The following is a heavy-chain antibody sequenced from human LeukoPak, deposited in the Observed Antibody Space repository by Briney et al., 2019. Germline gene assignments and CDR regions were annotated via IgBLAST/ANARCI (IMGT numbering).Heavy chain of an antibody. Sequence: PGGSLRLSCAASGFTFSNYAMSWVRQAPGKGLEWVSALSGSGGSTYYADSVKGRFTISRDNSKNTLYLQMNSLRAEDTAVYYCARDLRYSVEAHGGSRVGWFDTWGQGTLVTVSS. CDR3: ARDLRYSVEAHGGSRVGWFDT. CDR1: GFTFSNYA. CDR2: LSGSGGST. V-gene: IGHV3-23*01. J-gene: IGHJ5*02. D-gene: IGHD4-23*01.